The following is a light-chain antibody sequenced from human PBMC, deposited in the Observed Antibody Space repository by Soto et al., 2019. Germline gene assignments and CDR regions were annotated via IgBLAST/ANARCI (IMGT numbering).Light chain of an antibody. CDR1: SSDVGHYNY. V-gene: IGLV2-14*03. Sequence: QSALTQPASVSGSPGQSITISCTGTSSDVGHYNYVSWYQQHPGNAPKLIIYDVALRASGVSDRFSASKSGNTASLTISGLHAEDEADYYCCSYTTTTSRVFGTGTKLTVL. J-gene: IGLJ1*01. CDR2: DVA. CDR3: CSYTTTTSRV.